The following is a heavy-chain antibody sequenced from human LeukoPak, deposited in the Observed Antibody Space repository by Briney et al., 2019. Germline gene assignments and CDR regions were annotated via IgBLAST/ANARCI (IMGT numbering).Heavy chain of an antibody. V-gene: IGHV4-34*01. CDR2: INHSGST. CDR3: ARGPDDLYYGGHFDY. Sequence: PSGTLSLTCAVYGGSFSGYYWSWIRQPPGKGLEWIGEINHSGSTNYNPSLKSRVTISVDTSKNQFSLKLSSVTAADTAVYYCARGPDDLYYGGHFDYWGQGTLVTVSS. J-gene: IGHJ4*02. CDR1: GGSFSGYY. D-gene: IGHD4-23*01.